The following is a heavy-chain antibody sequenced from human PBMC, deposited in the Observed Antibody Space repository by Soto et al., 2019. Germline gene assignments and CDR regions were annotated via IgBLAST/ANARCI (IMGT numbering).Heavy chain of an antibody. CDR2: IIPIFGTA. V-gene: IGHV1-69*06. CDR3: AGTGYSSSWFNPLGYGMDV. CDR1: GGTFSSYA. J-gene: IGHJ6*02. D-gene: IGHD6-13*01. Sequence: GASVKVSCKASGGTFSSYAISWVRQAPGQVLEWMGGIIPIFGTANYAQKFQGRVTITADKSTSTAYMELSSLRSEDTAVYYCAGTGYSSSWFNPLGYGMDVWGQGTTVTVSS.